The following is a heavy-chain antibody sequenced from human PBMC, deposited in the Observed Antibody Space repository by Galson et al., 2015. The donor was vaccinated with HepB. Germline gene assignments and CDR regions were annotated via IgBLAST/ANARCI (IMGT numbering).Heavy chain of an antibody. D-gene: IGHD1-26*01. V-gene: IGHV3-23*01. J-gene: IGHJ3*02. CDR2: ISGGGDST. CDR3: AIPYRWEHDDAFDI. CDR1: GFTFSTYA. Sequence: SLRLSCAASGFTFSTYAMSWVRQAPGKGLEWVSAISGGGDSTYYADSVKGRFTISRDNSKNTLYLQMNSLRAEDTAVYYCAIPYRWEHDDAFDIWGQGTMVTVSS.